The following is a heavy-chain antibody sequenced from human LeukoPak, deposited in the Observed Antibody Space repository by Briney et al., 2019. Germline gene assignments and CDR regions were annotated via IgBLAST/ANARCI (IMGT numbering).Heavy chain of an antibody. CDR2: INPSGGST. V-gene: IGHV1-46*01. CDR1: GYIFTSYN. D-gene: IGHD3-22*01. Sequence: GASVKVSCKTSGYIFTSYNMHWVRQAPGRGLEWMGIINPSGGSTRYAQKFQGRVTMTRDTSTSTFYMELSSLRSEDTAMYYCARDLFHRYYDSSDRAFDYWGQGTLVTVSS. J-gene: IGHJ4*02. CDR3: ARDLFHRYYDSSDRAFDY.